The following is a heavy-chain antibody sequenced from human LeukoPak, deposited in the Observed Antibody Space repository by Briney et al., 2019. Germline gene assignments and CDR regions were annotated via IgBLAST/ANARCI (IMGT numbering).Heavy chain of an antibody. V-gene: IGHV3-53*01. CDR3: ARIPTVVMGNI. J-gene: IGHJ3*02. CDR1: GFTVSSNY. Sequence: GGSLRLSCAASGFTVSSNYMSWVRKAPGKGMEWVSVIYSGGSTYYADSVKGRFTISRDNSKNTLYLQMNSLRAEDTAVYYCARIPTVVMGNIWGQGTMVTVSS. D-gene: IGHD4-23*01. CDR2: IYSGGST.